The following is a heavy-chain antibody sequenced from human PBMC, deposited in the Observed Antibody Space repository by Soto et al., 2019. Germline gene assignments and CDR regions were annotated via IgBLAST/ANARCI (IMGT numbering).Heavy chain of an antibody. CDR3: ARGGLYGGLPGLTVDAFDL. Sequence: VQVVESGGGVAQPGRSLRLSCAASGFTFSSYAMHWVRQAPGKGLEWVSSISPTGTFMNSADSLKDRFSISRENAGNSLFLQMNSLRADDTAVYYCARGGLYGGLPGLTVDAFDLWGQGAMVTVSS. D-gene: IGHD4-17*01. V-gene: IGHV3-21*01. CDR1: GFTFSSYA. J-gene: IGHJ3*01. CDR2: ISPTGTFM.